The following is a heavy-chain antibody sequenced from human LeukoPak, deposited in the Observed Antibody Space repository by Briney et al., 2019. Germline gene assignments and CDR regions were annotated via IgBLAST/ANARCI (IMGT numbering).Heavy chain of an antibody. CDR3: ARDSYDSSGYEARYFDL. CDR1: GGSISSYC. CDR2: IYYSGST. V-gene: IGHV4-59*01. J-gene: IGHJ2*01. D-gene: IGHD3-22*01. Sequence: SETLSLTCTVSGGSISSYCWSWIRQPPGKGLEWLGYIYYSGSTNYNPSLKSRVTISVDTSKNQFSLKLSSVTAADTAVYYCARDSYDSSGYEARYFDLWGRGTLVTVSS.